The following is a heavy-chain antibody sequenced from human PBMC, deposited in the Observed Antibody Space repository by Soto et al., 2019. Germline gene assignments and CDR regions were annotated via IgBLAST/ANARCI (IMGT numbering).Heavy chain of an antibody. CDR1: GFSLSTSGVG. CDR3: AHRHEYCSGGRCYETFDY. D-gene: IGHD2-15*01. CDR2: IYWDDDK. J-gene: IGHJ4*02. Sequence: QITLKESGPTLVKPTQTLTLTCTFSGFSLSTSGVGVGWIRQPPGKALEWLALIYWDDDKRYSPSLKSRLTNSKDTTKNQEVLTMTNMDPVDTATYYWAHRHEYCSGGRCYETFDYWGQGTLVTVSS. V-gene: IGHV2-5*02.